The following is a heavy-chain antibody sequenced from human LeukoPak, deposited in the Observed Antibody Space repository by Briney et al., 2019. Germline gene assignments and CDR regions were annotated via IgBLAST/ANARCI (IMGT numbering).Heavy chain of an antibody. CDR2: VIPIFGTA. Sequence: SVKVSCKASGGTFSSYAISWVRQAPGQGLEWMGGVIPIFGTANYAQKFQGRVTITADESTSTAYMELSSLRSEDTAVYYCARDEGRGFGEFDDAFDIWGQGTMVTVSS. D-gene: IGHD3-10*01. V-gene: IGHV1-69*13. J-gene: IGHJ3*02. CDR1: GGTFSSYA. CDR3: ARDEGRGFGEFDDAFDI.